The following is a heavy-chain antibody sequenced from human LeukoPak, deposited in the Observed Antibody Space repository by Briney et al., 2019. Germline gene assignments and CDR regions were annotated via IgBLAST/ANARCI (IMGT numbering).Heavy chain of an antibody. CDR3: ARDGLLLWFGELPPFDY. J-gene: IGHJ4*02. V-gene: IGHV4-34*01. D-gene: IGHD3-10*01. CDR1: GGSFSGYY. CDR2: INHSGST. Sequence: SETLSLTCAVYGGSFSGYYWSWIRQPPGKGLEWIGEINHSGSTNYNPSLKSRVTISVDTSKNQFSLKLSSVTAADTAVYYCARDGLLLWFGELPPFDYWGQGTLVTVSS.